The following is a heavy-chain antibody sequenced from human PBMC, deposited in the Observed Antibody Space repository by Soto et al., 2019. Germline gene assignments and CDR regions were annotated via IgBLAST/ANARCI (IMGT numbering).Heavy chain of an antibody. Sequence: GGSLRLSCAASGFTFSSYSMNWVRQAPGKGLEWVSPISSSSSYIYYADSVKGRFTISRDNAKNSLYLQMNSLRAEDTAVYYSARDFSRTYYYDSSGYLGYYFGYWGQGTLVTVPS. J-gene: IGHJ4*02. CDR3: ARDFSRTYYYDSSGYLGYYFGY. CDR2: ISSSSSYI. V-gene: IGHV3-21*01. D-gene: IGHD3-22*01. CDR1: GFTFSSYS.